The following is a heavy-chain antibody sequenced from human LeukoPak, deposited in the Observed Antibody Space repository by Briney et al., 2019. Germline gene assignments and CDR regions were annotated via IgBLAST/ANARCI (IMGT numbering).Heavy chain of an antibody. J-gene: IGHJ4*02. D-gene: IGHD6-19*01. CDR1: GGTFSSYA. CDR3: ARALGWLDYFDY. Sequence: ASVKVSCKASGGTFSSYAISWVRQAPGRELEWMGGILPIFGTANYAQKFQGRVTITADESTSTAYMELSSLRSEDTAVYYCARALGWLDYFDYWGQGTLVTVSS. CDR2: ILPIFGTA. V-gene: IGHV1-69*13.